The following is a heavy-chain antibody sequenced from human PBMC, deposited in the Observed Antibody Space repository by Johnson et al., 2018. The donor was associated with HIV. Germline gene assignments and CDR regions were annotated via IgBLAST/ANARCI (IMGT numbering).Heavy chain of an antibody. CDR2: VYSTFGT. D-gene: IGHD4-23*01. Sequence: VQLVESGGGLVQPGGSLRLSCTASGFPVTSNFMTWVRQPPGTGLDWVSAVYSTFGTYYADSVRGRFTISTDNSKNTLYLQMNSLRAEDTAVYHCARERPGYGGHDAFDIWGQGTMVTVSS. V-gene: IGHV3-66*01. CDR3: ARERPGYGGHDAFDI. J-gene: IGHJ3*02. CDR1: GFPVTSNF.